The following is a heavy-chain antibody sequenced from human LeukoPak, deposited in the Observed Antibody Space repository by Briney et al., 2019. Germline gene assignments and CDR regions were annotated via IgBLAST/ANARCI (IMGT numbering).Heavy chain of an antibody. J-gene: IGHJ4*02. CDR2: ISSSSRYI. D-gene: IGHD3-22*01. Sequence: GWALRLSCAASGFTFSSYSMNGVRQAPGKGLEGVSSISSSSRYIYFADSVKGRFTISRDNAKNSLYLQMNSLSGDDTAGYFFSRDGLEDYYDSSGYLDYWGEGALGTVSP. CDR3: SRDGLEDYYDSSGYLDY. CDR1: GFTFSSYS. V-gene: IGHV3-21*04.